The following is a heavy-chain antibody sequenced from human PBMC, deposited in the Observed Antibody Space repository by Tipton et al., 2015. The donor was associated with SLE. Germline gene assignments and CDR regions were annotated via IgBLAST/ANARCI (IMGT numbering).Heavy chain of an antibody. CDR1: GDSISSGSYF. CDR2: IYTSGST. CDR3: ARYYSPSAFDI. D-gene: IGHD2/OR15-2a*01. Sequence: TLSLTCTVSGDSISSGSYFWNWIRQPAGKGLEWIGQIYTSGSTNYNSSLKSRVTILMDKSKNEFSLKVTSVTASDTAVYYCARYYSPSAFDIWGQGTMVTVSS. J-gene: IGHJ3*02. V-gene: IGHV4-61*09.